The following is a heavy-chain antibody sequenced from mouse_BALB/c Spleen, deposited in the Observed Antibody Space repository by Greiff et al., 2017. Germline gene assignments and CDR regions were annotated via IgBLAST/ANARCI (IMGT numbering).Heavy chain of an antibody. Sequence: QVHVKQSGAELVRPGTSVKVSCKASGYAFTNYLIEWVKQRPGRGLEWIGVINPGSGGTNYNEKFKGKATLTADKSSSTAYMQLSSLTSDDSAVYFCARWDYDDVYYAMDYWGQGTSVTVSS. CDR1: GYAFTNYL. V-gene: IGHV1-54*01. CDR3: ARWDYDDVYYAMDY. J-gene: IGHJ4*01. D-gene: IGHD2-4*01. CDR2: INPGSGGT.